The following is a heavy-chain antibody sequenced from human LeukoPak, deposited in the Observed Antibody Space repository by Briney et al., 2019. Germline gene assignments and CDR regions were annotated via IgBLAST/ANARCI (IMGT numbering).Heavy chain of an antibody. J-gene: IGHJ4*02. Sequence: SETLSLTCTVSGGSISSSSYYWGWIRQPPGKGLEWIGSIYYSGTTYYNPTLKSRVTISVDTSKNQYSLKLSSVTAADTAVYYGERLHYGSGSYSDYWGQGTLVTVSS. CDR1: GGSISSSSYY. CDR2: IYYSGTT. CDR3: ERLHYGSGSYSDY. D-gene: IGHD3-10*01. V-gene: IGHV4-39*01.